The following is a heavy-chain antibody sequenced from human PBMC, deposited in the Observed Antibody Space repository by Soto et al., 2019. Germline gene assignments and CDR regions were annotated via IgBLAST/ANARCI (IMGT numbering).Heavy chain of an antibody. V-gene: IGHV1-69*13. Sequence: ASVKVSCKASGGSFSDFAINWVRQAPGPGLEWMGGIVPMLRTPNYARKFQGRVTITADESTSTVSMELTSLTSDDTAVYYCARVPFGSNGVTYFDYWGQG. CDR2: IVPMLRTP. CDR1: GGSFSDFA. J-gene: IGHJ4*02. CDR3: ARVPFGSNGVTYFDY. D-gene: IGHD1-26*01.